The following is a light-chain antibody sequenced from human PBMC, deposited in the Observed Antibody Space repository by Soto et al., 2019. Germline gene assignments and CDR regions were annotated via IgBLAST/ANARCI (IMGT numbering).Light chain of an antibody. V-gene: IGKV1-39*01. CDR3: QQSYSTPPWT. J-gene: IGKJ1*01. CDR2: AAS. CDR1: QSISSY. Sequence: DLQMTQSPSSLSASVGDRVTITCRASQSISSYLNWYQQKPGKAPKLLIYAASSLQSGVPSRFSGSGSRTDFTLTISRLQPEDFATYYCQQSYSTPPWTFGQGTKVEIK.